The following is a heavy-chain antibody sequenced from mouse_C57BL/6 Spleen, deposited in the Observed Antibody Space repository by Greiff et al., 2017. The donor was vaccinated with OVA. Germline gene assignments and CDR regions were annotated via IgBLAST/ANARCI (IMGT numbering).Heavy chain of an antibody. D-gene: IGHD1-1*01. Sequence: VQLQQPGAELVRPGTSVKLSCKASGYTFTSYWMHWVKQRPGQGLEWIGVIDPSDSYTNYNQKFKGKATLTVDTSSSTAYMQLSSLTSEDSAVYYCARSDYGSSYEGRYFDVWGTGTTVTVSS. V-gene: IGHV1-59*01. CDR3: ARSDYGSSYEGRYFDV. CDR2: IDPSDSYT. CDR1: GYTFTSYW. J-gene: IGHJ1*03.